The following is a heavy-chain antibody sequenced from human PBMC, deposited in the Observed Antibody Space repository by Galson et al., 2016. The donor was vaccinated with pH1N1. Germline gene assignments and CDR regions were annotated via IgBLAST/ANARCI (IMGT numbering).Heavy chain of an antibody. J-gene: IGHJ5*02. CDR1: GTSISSGSYY. Sequence: TLSLTCTVSGTSISSGSYYWSWIRQPAGKGLEWIGHIHTSGSTNYNPSLKSRVTISLDKSKNHFSLNLASVTAADTAVYYCARDGGDYGGAGQYKYFDTWGQGTLVTVSS. CDR3: ARDGGDYGGAGQYKYFDT. V-gene: IGHV4-61*09. CDR2: IHTSGST. D-gene: IGHD4-23*01.